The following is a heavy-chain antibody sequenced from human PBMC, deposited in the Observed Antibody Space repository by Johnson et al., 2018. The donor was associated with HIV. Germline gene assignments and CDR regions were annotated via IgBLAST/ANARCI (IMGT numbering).Heavy chain of an antibody. CDR2: TSYDGSNK. CDR3: ARGGLGYQNIHDPFDI. D-gene: IGHD3-16*02. CDR1: GFTFSTYA. Sequence: HLVESGGGVVQPGRSLRLSCAASGFTFSTYAMHWVRQAPGKGLEWVAVTSYDGSNKYYADSVKGRFTISRDNAKNSLYLQMNSLRVEDTALYYCARGGLGYQNIHDPFDIWGQGTMVTVSS. V-gene: IGHV3-30*04. J-gene: IGHJ3*02.